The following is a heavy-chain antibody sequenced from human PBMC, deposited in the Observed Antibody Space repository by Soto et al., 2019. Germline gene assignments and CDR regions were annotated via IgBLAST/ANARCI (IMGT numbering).Heavy chain of an antibody. CDR3: ARHGWVVAALDY. CDR1: GDSISSSSYY. Sequence: SETLSLACTVSGDSISSSSYYWGWIRQSPGKGLEWIGSIYYSGSTYYNPSLKSRVTISVDTSKDQFSLKLSSVTAADTAVYYCARHGWVVAALDYWGQGTLVTVSS. D-gene: IGHD2-15*01. CDR2: IYYSGST. J-gene: IGHJ4*02. V-gene: IGHV4-39*01.